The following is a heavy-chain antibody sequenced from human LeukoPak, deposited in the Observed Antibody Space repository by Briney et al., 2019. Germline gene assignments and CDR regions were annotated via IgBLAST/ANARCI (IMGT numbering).Heavy chain of an antibody. CDR2: IYYSGST. J-gene: IGHJ6*03. CDR3: AREAKPYYDFWSEYYYYMDV. V-gene: IGHV4-59*01. D-gene: IGHD3-3*01. CDR1: GGSISSYY. Sequence: PSETLSLTCTVSGGSISSYYWNWIRQPPGKGLEWIGYIYYSGSTNYNPSLKSRVTISVDTSKNQFSLKLSSVTAADTAVYYCAREAKPYYDFWSEYYYYMDVWGKGTTVTVSS.